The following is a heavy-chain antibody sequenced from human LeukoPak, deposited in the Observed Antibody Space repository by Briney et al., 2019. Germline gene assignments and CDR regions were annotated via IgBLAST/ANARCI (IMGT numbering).Heavy chain of an antibody. Sequence: PGGSLRLSCAASGFTFSGYAMSWVRQAPGKGLEWVSALSGSGGSTDYADSVKGRFTISRDNSKNTLYLQMNSLRAEDTAVYYCAKNAAAAGVNLFDPWGQGTLVTVSS. D-gene: IGHD6-13*01. V-gene: IGHV3-23*01. J-gene: IGHJ5*02. CDR3: AKNAAAAGVNLFDP. CDR2: LSGSGGST. CDR1: GFTFSGYA.